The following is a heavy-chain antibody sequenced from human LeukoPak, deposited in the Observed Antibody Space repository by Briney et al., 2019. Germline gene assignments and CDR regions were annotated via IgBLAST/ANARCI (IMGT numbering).Heavy chain of an antibody. D-gene: IGHD5-12*01. CDR3: ARDVATMAGEAFDI. Sequence: SETLSLTCTVSGGSISSGGYYWSWLRQHPGRGVEGVGYIYYSGSTYYNPSLKSRVSISVDTSKNQFSLKLSSVTAADTAVYYCARDVATMAGEAFDIWGQGTMVTVSS. V-gene: IGHV4-31*03. CDR2: IYYSGST. J-gene: IGHJ3*02. CDR1: GGSISSGGYY.